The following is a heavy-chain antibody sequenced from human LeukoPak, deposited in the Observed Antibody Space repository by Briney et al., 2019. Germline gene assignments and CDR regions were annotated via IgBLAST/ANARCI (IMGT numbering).Heavy chain of an antibody. CDR1: GFTFSNAW. CDR3: TTPRSGWYRGGAFDI. J-gene: IGHJ3*02. CDR2: IKSKVNGETI. D-gene: IGHD6-19*01. Sequence: PGGSLRLSCAASGFTFSNAWMNWVRQAPGKGLDWVGRIKSKVNGETIEYAAPVKGRFTISRDDSKSTVYLQMNSLKTEDTAVYYCTTPRSGWYRGGAFDIWGQGTMVTVSS. V-gene: IGHV3-15*01.